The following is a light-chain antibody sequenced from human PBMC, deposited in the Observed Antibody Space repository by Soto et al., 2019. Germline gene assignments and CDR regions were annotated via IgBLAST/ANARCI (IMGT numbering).Light chain of an antibody. CDR2: GAS. J-gene: IGKJ1*01. CDR3: QQYGSSPGT. Sequence: EIVLTQSPGTLSLSPGERATLSCRASQSVSSSYLAWYQQKPGQAPRLLIYGASSRATGIPDRFSGSGSGTDLILIISRLEPEDFPVYYCQQYGSSPGTFGQGTKVEIK. V-gene: IGKV3-20*01. CDR1: QSVSSSY.